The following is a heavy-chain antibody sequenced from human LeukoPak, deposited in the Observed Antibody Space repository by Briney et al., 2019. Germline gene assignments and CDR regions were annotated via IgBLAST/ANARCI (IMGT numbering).Heavy chain of an antibody. V-gene: IGHV1-69*13. CDR3: ARDPGAPVRAFDI. J-gene: IGHJ3*02. CDR1: RDTFTRCA. Sequence: GASVKVSCKASRDTFTRCAFSWVRQAPGQGLEWMGGIIPIDGTANFGQKFQGRVTITADESTSTAYMELSSLRSEDTAIYYCARDPGAPVRAFDIWGQGRMVIVSS. D-gene: IGHD3-10*01. CDR2: IIPIDGTA.